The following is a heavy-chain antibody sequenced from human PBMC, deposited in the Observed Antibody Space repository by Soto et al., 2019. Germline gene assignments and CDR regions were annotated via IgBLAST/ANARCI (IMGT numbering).Heavy chain of an antibody. J-gene: IGHJ6*02. CDR3: ARARRSQYYYYGMDV. V-gene: IGHV4-59*01. Sequence: WIWLRQPPGRGPEWIGYIYHSGSTNYNPSLKSRVTISVDTSMNQFSLKLNSVTAADTAVYYCARARRSQYYYYGMDVWGPGTTVTVSS. CDR2: IYHSGST.